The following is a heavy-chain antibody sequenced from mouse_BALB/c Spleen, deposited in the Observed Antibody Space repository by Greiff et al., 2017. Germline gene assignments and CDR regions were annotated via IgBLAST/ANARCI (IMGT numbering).Heavy chain of an antibody. Sequence: DVHLVESGGDLVKPGGSLKLSCAASGFTFSSYGMSCVRQTPDKRLEWVATISSGGSYTYYPDSVKGRFTISRDNAKNTLYLQMSSLKSEDTAMYYCARDYYGSSYYAMDYWGQGTSVTVSS. CDR2: ISSGGSYT. CDR3: ARDYYGSSYYAMDY. V-gene: IGHV5-6*01. J-gene: IGHJ4*01. D-gene: IGHD1-1*01. CDR1: GFTFSSYG.